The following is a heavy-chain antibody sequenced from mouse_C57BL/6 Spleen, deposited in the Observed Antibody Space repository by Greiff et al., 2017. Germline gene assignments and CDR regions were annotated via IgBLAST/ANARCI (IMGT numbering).Heavy chain of an antibody. CDR3: ASPSSYYSNYVEAMDY. Sequence: EVQLVESGPGLVKPSQSLSLTCSVTGYSITSGYYWNWIRQFPGNKLEWMGYISYDGSNNYNPSLKNRISITRDTSKNQFFLKLNSVTTEDTATYYCASPSSYYSNYVEAMDYWGQGTSVTVSS. V-gene: IGHV3-6*01. CDR1: GYSITSGYY. J-gene: IGHJ4*01. D-gene: IGHD2-5*01. CDR2: ISYDGSN.